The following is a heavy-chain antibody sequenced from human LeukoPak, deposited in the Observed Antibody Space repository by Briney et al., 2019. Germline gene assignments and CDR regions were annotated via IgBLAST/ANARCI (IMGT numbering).Heavy chain of an antibody. CDR3: GRTPKAVAGRVVGGVHFDY. Sequence: SETLSLTCAVYGGSFSGYYWSWIRQPPGKGLEWIGEINHSGSTNYNPSLKSRVTMSVDTSKDQFSLKLSSVTAADTAVYYCGRTPKAVAGRVVGGVHFDYWGQGTLVTVSS. CDR2: INHSGST. J-gene: IGHJ4*02. CDR1: GGSFSGYY. D-gene: IGHD6-19*01. V-gene: IGHV4-34*01.